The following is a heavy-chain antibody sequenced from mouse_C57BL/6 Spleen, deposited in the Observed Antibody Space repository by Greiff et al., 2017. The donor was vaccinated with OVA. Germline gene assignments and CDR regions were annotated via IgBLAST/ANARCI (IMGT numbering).Heavy chain of an antibody. Sequence: VQLQQSGPELVKPGASVKISCKASGYAFSSSWMNWVKQRPGKGLEWIGRIYPGDGDTNYNGKFKGKATLTADKSSSTAYMQLSSLTSEDSAVYFCARDNDYDVLFAYWGQGTLVTVSA. CDR1: GYAFSSSW. D-gene: IGHD2-4*01. CDR2: IYPGDGDT. V-gene: IGHV1-82*01. J-gene: IGHJ3*01. CDR3: ARDNDYDVLFAY.